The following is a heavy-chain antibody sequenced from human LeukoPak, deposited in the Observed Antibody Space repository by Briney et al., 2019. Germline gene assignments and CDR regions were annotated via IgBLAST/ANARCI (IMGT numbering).Heavy chain of an antibody. CDR1: GDSISSYY. Sequence: SSETLSLTCTVSGDSISSYYWSWIRQPPGKGLECIVYVYNSGSTHYNPSLKSRVTISVDTSKNHFSLKLSSVTAADTAVYYCARCRDAYVFDYWGQGTLVTVSS. V-gene: IGHV4-59*08. CDR3: ARCRDAYVFDY. D-gene: IGHD5-24*01. J-gene: IGHJ4*02. CDR2: VYNSGST.